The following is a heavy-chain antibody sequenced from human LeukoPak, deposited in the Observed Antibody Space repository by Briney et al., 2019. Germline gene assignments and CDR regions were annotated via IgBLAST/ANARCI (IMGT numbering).Heavy chain of an antibody. D-gene: IGHD2-2*01. CDR1: GYTFSLYY. CDR3: ARGPPGIGIVPAAIFAF. Sequence: ASVKVSCKAYGYTFSLYYVYWVRQAPGQGLEWMGKINPNGGTTDYGLRFQGRVTMTRDLSTSTAYMELNNLTSEDTAVYYCARGPPGIGIVPAAIFAFWGQGTLVSVSS. V-gene: IGHV1-46*01. CDR2: INPNGGTT. J-gene: IGHJ4*02.